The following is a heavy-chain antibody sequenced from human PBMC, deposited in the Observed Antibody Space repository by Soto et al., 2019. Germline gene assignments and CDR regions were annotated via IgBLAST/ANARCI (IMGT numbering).Heavy chain of an antibody. J-gene: IGHJ6*02. CDR3: ARHAAPIAANRRFYYYGMDV. Sequence: ASVKVSCKASGYTFTSYYMHWVRQAPGQGLEWMGIINPSGGSTSYAQKFQGRVTMTRDTSTSTVYMERSSLRSEDTAVYYCARHAAPIAANRRFYYYGMDVWGQGTTVTVSS. V-gene: IGHV1-46*01. CDR2: INPSGGST. CDR1: GYTFTSYY. D-gene: IGHD6-13*01.